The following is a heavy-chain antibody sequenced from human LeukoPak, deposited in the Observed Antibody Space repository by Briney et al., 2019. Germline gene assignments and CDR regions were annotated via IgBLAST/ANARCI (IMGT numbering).Heavy chain of an antibody. CDR1: GGPISSYY. V-gene: IGHV4-59*08. Sequence: SETLSLTCTVSGGPISSYYWSWIRQPPGKGLEWIGYNYYSGSTNYNPSLKSRVTISVDTSKNQFSLQLSSVTAADTAVYFCARVNPYYYDSSGYVKGYFDYWGQGTLVTVSS. D-gene: IGHD3-22*01. CDR3: ARVNPYYYDSSGYVKGYFDY. J-gene: IGHJ4*02. CDR2: NYYSGST.